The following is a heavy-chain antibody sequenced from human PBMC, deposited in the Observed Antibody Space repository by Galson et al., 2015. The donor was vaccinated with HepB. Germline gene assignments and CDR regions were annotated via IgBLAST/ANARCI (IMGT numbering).Heavy chain of an antibody. D-gene: IGHD3-3*01. J-gene: IGHJ6*03. CDR3: AKDGLRFLGVLYWYYMDV. CDR1: GFTFSSYG. Sequence: SLRLSCAASGFTFSSYGMHWVRQAPGKGLEWVAVISYDGSNKYYADSVKGRFTISRDNSKNTLYLQMNSLRAEDTAVYYCAKDGLRFLGVLYWYYMDVWGKGTTVTVSS. V-gene: IGHV3-30*18. CDR2: ISYDGSNK.